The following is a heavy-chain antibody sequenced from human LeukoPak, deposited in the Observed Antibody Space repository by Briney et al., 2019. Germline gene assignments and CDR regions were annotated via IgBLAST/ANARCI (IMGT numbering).Heavy chain of an antibody. CDR3: ARVSGAGGYDTTFDY. V-gene: IGHV3-7*01. CDR2: IKQDGSEK. J-gene: IGHJ4*02. Sequence: GGSLRLSCAASGFTFSSYWMSWVRQAPGKGLEWVANIKQDGSEKYYVDSVKGRFTISRDNTKNSLYLQMNSLRAEDTAVYYCARVSGAGGYDTTFDYWGQGTLVTVSS. CDR1: GFTFSSYW. D-gene: IGHD5-12*01.